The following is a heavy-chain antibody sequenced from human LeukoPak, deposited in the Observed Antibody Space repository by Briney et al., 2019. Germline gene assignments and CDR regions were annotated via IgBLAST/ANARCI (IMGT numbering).Heavy chain of an antibody. CDR2: INPNGGGT. CDR3: ARDGGLDY. Sequence: ASVKVSCKASGYTFTGYYLHWVRQAPGQGLEWMGWINPNGGGTHSAQKFQGRVTMTRDTSISTAYMELSRLTSDDTAMYYCARDGGLDYWGQGTLVTVSS. CDR1: GYTFTGYY. D-gene: IGHD4-23*01. V-gene: IGHV1-2*02. J-gene: IGHJ4*02.